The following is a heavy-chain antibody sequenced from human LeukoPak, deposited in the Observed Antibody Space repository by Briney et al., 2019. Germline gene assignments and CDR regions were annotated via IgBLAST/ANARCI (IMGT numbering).Heavy chain of an antibody. D-gene: IGHD3-10*01. CDR3: AKGRGLIIPLDY. Sequence: GGSLRLSCAASGFTFSSYEMNWVRQAPGKGLEWLSYISSSGSTIYYADSVKGRFTISRDNSKNTLYLQMNSLRAEDTAVYYCAKGRGLIIPLDYWGQGTLVTVSS. J-gene: IGHJ4*02. CDR2: ISSSGSTI. V-gene: IGHV3-48*03. CDR1: GFTFSSYE.